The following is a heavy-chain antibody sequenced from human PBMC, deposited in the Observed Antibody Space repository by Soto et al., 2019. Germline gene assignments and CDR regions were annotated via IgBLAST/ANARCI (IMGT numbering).Heavy chain of an antibody. CDR2: ISGSGGST. D-gene: IGHD2-15*01. CDR1: GFTFSKYG. J-gene: IGHJ3*02. Sequence: GGSLRLSCAASGFTFSKYGMSWVRQAPGKGLEWVSAISGSGGSTYYADPVKGWLTISRDNSKNTLYLQMNSLRAEDTAVYYCAKEVAATLVHDAFDIWGQGTMVTVSS. V-gene: IGHV3-23*01. CDR3: AKEVAATLVHDAFDI.